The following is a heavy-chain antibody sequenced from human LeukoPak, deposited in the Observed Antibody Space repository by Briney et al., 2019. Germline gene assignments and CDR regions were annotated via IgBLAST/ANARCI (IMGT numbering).Heavy chain of an antibody. V-gene: IGHV3-30*04. J-gene: IGHJ4*02. D-gene: IGHD3-16*01. Sequence: GGSLRLSCAASGFTFSSYAMHWVRRAPGKGLEWVAVISYDGSNKYYADSVKGRFTISRDNSKNTLYLQMNSLRAEDTAVYYCARERSFDYWGQGTLVTVSS. CDR2: ISYDGSNK. CDR1: GFTFSSYA. CDR3: ARERSFDY.